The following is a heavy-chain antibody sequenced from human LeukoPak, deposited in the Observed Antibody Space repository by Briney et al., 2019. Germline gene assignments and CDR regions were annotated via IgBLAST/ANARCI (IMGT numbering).Heavy chain of an antibody. CDR2: IYPGDSDI. J-gene: IGHJ5*02. CDR1: GYSFTSYW. CDR3: ARVAYYHDSSGYYNWFDP. V-gene: IGHV5-51*01. Sequence: GESLKISCKGSGYSFTSYWIGWVRQMPGKGLEWMGIIYPGDSDIRYSPSFQGQVTISVDKSISTTYLQWSSLKASDTAMYYCARVAYYHDSSGYYNWFDPWGQGTLVTVSS. D-gene: IGHD3-22*01.